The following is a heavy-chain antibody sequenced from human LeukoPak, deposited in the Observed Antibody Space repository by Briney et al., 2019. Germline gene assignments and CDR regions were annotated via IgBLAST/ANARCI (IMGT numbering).Heavy chain of an antibody. CDR3: ARGRRVGDYDY. CDR2: IYYSGST. V-gene: IGHV4-39*07. CDR1: GGSISSSSYY. Sequence: SETLSLTCTVSGGSISSSSYYWGWIRQPPGKGLEWIGSIYYSGSTYYNPSLKSRVTISVDTSKNQFSLKLSSVTAADTAVYYCARGRRVGDYDYWGQGTLVTVSS. J-gene: IGHJ4*02. D-gene: IGHD4-17*01.